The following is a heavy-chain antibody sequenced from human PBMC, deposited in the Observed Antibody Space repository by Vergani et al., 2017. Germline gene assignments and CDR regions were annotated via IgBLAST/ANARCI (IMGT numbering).Heavy chain of an antibody. D-gene: IGHD2-2*02. V-gene: IGHV3-30-3*01. CDR1: GFTFSSYA. CDR2: ISYDGSNK. Sequence: QVQLVESGGGVVQPGRSLRLSCAASGFTFSSYAMHWVRQAPGKGLEWVAVISYDGSNKYYADSVKGRFTISRDNSKNTLYQHMNSLRAEDTAVYYCARLRGQMYCSSTSCYMAVGFDPWGQGTLVTVSS. CDR3: ARLRGQMYCSSTSCYMAVGFDP. J-gene: IGHJ5*02.